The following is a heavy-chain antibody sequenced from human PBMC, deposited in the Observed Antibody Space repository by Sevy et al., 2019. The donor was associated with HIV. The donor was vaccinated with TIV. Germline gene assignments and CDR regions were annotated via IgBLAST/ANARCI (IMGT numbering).Heavy chain of an antibody. Sequence: ASLKVSCKASGGTFSSYAISWVRQAPGQGLEWMGRIIPILGIANYAQKFQGRVTITADKSTSTAYMDLSILRSEDTAVYYCARDQLYCSGGSCYVDYWGQGTLVTVSS. CDR3: ARDQLYCSGGSCYVDY. J-gene: IGHJ4*02. CDR2: IIPILGIA. CDR1: GGTFSSYA. D-gene: IGHD2-15*01. V-gene: IGHV1-69*04.